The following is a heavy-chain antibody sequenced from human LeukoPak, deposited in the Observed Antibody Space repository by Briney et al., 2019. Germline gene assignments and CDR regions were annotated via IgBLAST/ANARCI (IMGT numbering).Heavy chain of an antibody. CDR1: GFTFSSHW. CDR2: IKQDGNEK. J-gene: IGHJ4*02. Sequence: GGSLRLSCAASGFTFSSHWMSWVRQAPGKGPEWVANIKQDGNEKYYVDSVKGRFTISRDNAKNSLYLQMNSLRDEDTAVYYCARDKIVGATFFDYWGQGTPVTVSS. V-gene: IGHV3-7*01. D-gene: IGHD1-26*01. CDR3: ARDKIVGATFFDY.